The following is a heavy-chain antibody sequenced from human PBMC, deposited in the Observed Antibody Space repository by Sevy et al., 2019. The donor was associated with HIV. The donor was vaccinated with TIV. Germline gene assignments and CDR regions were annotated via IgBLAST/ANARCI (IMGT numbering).Heavy chain of an antibody. CDR2: IRIKAYGGTT. Sequence: GGSLRLSCTASGFTFGDYAMSWFRQAPGKGLEWAGFIRIKAYGGTTEYAASVKGRFTISRDDSKSIAYLQMNSLKTEDTAVYYCSRVRMSTVTTSDYWGQGTLVTVSS. V-gene: IGHV3-49*03. J-gene: IGHJ4*02. CDR3: SRVRMSTVTTSDY. D-gene: IGHD4-17*01. CDR1: GFTFGDYA.